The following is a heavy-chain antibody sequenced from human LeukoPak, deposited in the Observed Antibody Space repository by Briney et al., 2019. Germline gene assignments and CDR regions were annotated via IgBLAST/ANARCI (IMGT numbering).Heavy chain of an antibody. V-gene: IGHV1-24*01. CDR1: GYTLTELS. D-gene: IGHD6-13*01. Sequence: ASVKVSCKVSGYTLTELSMHWVRQAPGKGLEWMGGFDPEDGETIYAQKFQGRVTMTEDTSTDTAYMELSSLRSEDTAVYYCARDLAAAGTWWFDPWGQGTLVTVSS. J-gene: IGHJ5*02. CDR2: FDPEDGET. CDR3: ARDLAAAGTWWFDP.